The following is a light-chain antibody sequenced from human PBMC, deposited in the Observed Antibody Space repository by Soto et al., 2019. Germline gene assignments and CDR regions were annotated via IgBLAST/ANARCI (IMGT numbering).Light chain of an antibody. CDR2: EVS. CDR3: SSYAGSNNPYV. CDR1: SSDVGGYNY. V-gene: IGLV2-8*01. Sequence: QSALTQPPSASGSPGQSVTISCTGTSSDVGGYNYVSWYQQHPGKAPKLMIYEVSKRPSGVPDRFSGSKSGNTASLTVSGLQAEDEADYYCSSYAGSNNPYVFGTRTKLTVL. J-gene: IGLJ1*01.